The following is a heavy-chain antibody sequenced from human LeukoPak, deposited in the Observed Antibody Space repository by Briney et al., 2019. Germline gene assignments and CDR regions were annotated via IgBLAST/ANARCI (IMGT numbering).Heavy chain of an antibody. J-gene: IGHJ4*02. D-gene: IGHD6-13*01. CDR1: GGSFSGYY. CDR3: ARSSSWPSD. V-gene: IGHV4-34*01. CDR2: INHSGST. Sequence: SETLSLTCTVYGGSFSGYYWSWIRQPPGKGLEWIGEINHSGSTNYNPSLKSRVTISVDTSKNQFSLKLSSVTAADTAVYYCARSSSWPSDWGQGTLVTVSS.